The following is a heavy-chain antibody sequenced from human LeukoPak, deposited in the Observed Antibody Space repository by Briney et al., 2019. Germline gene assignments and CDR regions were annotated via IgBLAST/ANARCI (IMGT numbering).Heavy chain of an antibody. V-gene: IGHV1-2*02. CDR2: IHPNSGGT. J-gene: IGHJ4*02. CDR1: RYTFTDYY. D-gene: IGHD4-11*01. CDR3: ARDMTTLTTRHFDY. Sequence: ASVKVSCKASRYTFTDYYMHWVRQAPGQGLEWMGWIHPNSGGTNYAQKFQGRAIMTRDTSISTAYMELSRLTSDDTAVYYCARDMTTLTTRHFDYWGQGTLVTVSA.